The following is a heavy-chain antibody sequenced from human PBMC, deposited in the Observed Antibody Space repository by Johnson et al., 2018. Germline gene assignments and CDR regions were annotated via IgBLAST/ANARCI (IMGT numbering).Heavy chain of an antibody. J-gene: IGHJ1*01. V-gene: IGHV3-30*18. CDR1: GFTFSAYG. CDR3: AKDWEVAAVDTGGYFHH. D-gene: IGHD6-13*01. Sequence: QVRLVEAGGGVVEPGRSLRLCCAASGFTFSAYGMHWVRQAPGKGREWVAGISYDGMNKYYAESGKGRFTISRDNSKNTVYLQMNSLRAGETAVYYCAKDWEVAAVDTGGYFHHWGQGTLVTVSS. CDR2: ISYDGMNK.